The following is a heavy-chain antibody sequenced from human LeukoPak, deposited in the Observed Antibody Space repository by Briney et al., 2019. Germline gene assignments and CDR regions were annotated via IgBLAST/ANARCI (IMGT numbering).Heavy chain of an antibody. CDR2: INPNSGGT. V-gene: IGHV1-2*02. Sequence: ASVKVSCKASGYTFTGYYMHWVRQAPGQGLEWMGWINPNSGGTNYAQKFQGRVTMTRDTSISTAYMELSRLRSDDTAAYYCARGIVVVPAANYYYGMDVWGQGTTVTVSS. CDR3: ARGIVVVPAANYYYGMDV. J-gene: IGHJ6*02. D-gene: IGHD2-2*01. CDR1: GYTFTGYY.